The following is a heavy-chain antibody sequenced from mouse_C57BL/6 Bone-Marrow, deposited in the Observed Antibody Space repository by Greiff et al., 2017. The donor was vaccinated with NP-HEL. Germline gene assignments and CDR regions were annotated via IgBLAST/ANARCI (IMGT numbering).Heavy chain of an antibody. J-gene: IGHJ1*03. D-gene: IGHD2-5*01. CDR3: TTDYSNSVGYFEV. CDR1: GFNIKDYY. CDR2: IDPEDGDT. V-gene: IGHV14-1*01. Sequence: VQLQQSGAELVRPGASVKLSCTASGFNIKDYYMHWVKQRPEQGLEWIGRIDPEDGDTEYAPKFQGKATMTADTSSNTAYLQLSSLTSEDTAVYYCTTDYSNSVGYFEVWGTGTTLTVSS.